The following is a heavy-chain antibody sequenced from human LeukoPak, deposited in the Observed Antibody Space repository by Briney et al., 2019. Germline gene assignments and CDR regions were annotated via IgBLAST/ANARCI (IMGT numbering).Heavy chain of an antibody. CDR3: AKDLVWFGELWAPMDY. Sequence: GRSLRLSCAASGFTFSSYGMHWVRQAPGKGLEWVAVISYDGSNKYYADSVKGRFTISRDNSKNTLYLQMNSLRAEDTAVYYCAKDLVWFGELWAPMDYWGQGTLVTVSS. CDR1: GFTFSSYG. J-gene: IGHJ4*02. CDR2: ISYDGSNK. D-gene: IGHD3-10*01. V-gene: IGHV3-30*18.